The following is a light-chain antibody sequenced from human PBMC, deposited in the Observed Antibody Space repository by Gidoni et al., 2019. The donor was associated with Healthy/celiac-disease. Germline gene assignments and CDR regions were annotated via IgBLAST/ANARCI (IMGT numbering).Light chain of an antibody. J-gene: IGKJ2*01. V-gene: IGKV1-5*03. CDR1: QTISNW. CDR3: QLYYTSSPYT. Sequence: DIQMTPSPSSLSASVGDRVTITCRASQTISNWLAWYQQKPGKAPKLLIYKASYLESGVPSRFSGRGSGTEFTLTISSLQPDDFATYYCQLYYTSSPYTFGQXTKLEIK. CDR2: KAS.